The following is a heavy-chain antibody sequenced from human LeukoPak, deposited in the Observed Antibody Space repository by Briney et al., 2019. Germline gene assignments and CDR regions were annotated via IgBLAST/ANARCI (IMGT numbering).Heavy chain of an antibody. J-gene: IGHJ4*02. Sequence: ASVKVSCKASGYTFTGYYMHWVRQAPGQGLEWMGWINPNSGGTNYAQKFQGRVTMTRDTSISTAYMELSRLRSDDTAVYYCARGLRFLEWLLNDPFDYWGQGTLVTVSS. V-gene: IGHV1-2*02. CDR2: INPNSGGT. D-gene: IGHD3-3*01. CDR3: ARGLRFLEWLLNDPFDY. CDR1: GYTFTGYY.